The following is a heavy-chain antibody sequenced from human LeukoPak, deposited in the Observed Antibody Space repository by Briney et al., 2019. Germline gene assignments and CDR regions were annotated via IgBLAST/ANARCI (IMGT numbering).Heavy chain of an antibody. Sequence: GGSLRLSCAASGVTFSSYAMRWVRQAPGKGLEWVAVISYDGSNKYYAYSVKGRFTISRDNSKNTLYLQMNSLRAEDTAVYYCARAPYYGSGSEDGMDVWGQGTTVTVSS. J-gene: IGHJ6*02. CDR1: GVTFSSYA. V-gene: IGHV3-30-3*01. D-gene: IGHD3-10*01. CDR3: ARAPYYGSGSEDGMDV. CDR2: ISYDGSNK.